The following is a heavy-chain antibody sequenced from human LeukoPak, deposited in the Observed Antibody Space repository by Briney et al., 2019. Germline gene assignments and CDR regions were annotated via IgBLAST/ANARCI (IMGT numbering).Heavy chain of an antibody. CDR1: GGSISSYY. J-gene: IGHJ4*02. CDR3: ARSPMYSSGWYFVY. Sequence: PSETLSLTCTVSGGSISSYYWSWIRQPPGKGLEWIGYIYYSGSTNYNPSLKSRVTISVDTSKNQFSLKLSSVTAADTAVYYCARSPMYSSGWYFVYWGQGTLVTVSS. D-gene: IGHD6-19*01. V-gene: IGHV4-59*08. CDR2: IYYSGST.